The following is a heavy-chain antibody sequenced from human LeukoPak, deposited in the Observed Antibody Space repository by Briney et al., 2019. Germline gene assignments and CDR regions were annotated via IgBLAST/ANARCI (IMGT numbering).Heavy chain of an antibody. V-gene: IGHV1-18*04. D-gene: IGHD3-10*01. CDR2: INPNNGNT. CDR3: ARDLPTYYYGSGSLQGAFDI. J-gene: IGHJ3*02. CDR1: GYTFTGYY. Sequence: ASVKVSCKASGYTFTGYYMHWVRQAPGQGLEWMGWINPNNGNTNHVQKLQGRVTMTTDTSTTTAYMELRSLRSDDTAVYYCARDLPTYYYGSGSLQGAFDIWGPGTMVTVSS.